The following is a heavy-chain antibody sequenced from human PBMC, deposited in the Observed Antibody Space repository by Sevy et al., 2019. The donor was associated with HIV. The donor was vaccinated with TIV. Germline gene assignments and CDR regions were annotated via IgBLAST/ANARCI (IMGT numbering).Heavy chain of an antibody. Sequence: GGFLRLSCAASGFTFDDYGMSWVRQAPGKGLEWVSGINWNGGSTGYADSVKGRFTISRDNAKNSLYLQMNSLRAEETALYHSARVIEGAYSSSLYYYYYMDVWGKGTTVTVSS. CDR1: GFTFDDYG. CDR2: INWNGGST. V-gene: IGHV3-20*01. J-gene: IGHJ6*03. D-gene: IGHD6-6*01. CDR3: ARVIEGAYSSSLYYYYYMDV.